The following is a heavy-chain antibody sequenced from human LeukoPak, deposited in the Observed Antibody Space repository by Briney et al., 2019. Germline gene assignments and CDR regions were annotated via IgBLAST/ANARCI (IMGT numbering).Heavy chain of an antibody. V-gene: IGHV1-69*06. CDR1: GGTLSNNV. Sequence: ASVKVSCKASGGTLSNNVVSWVRQAPGQGLEWMGDIILVFGTTNYAQKFQGRVTISADRSTSTAYMEVSSLKSEDTAVYYCATKNFGDLYRHDDPFNMWGQGTTVTVSS. CDR2: IILVFGTT. CDR3: ATKNFGDLYRHDDPFNM. D-gene: IGHD3-10*01. J-gene: IGHJ3*02.